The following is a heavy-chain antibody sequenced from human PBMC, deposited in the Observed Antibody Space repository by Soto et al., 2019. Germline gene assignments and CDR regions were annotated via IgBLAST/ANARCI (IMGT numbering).Heavy chain of an antibody. D-gene: IGHD3-22*01. CDR3: ARDHSYYDSSGYPYGMDV. CDR2: ISSSSSTK. V-gene: IGHV3-48*02. J-gene: IGHJ6*02. Sequence: GGSLRLSCAASGFIFSSYSMNWVRQAPGKGLEWVSYISSSSSTKYYADSVKGRFTISRDNAKNSLYLQMNSLRDEDTAVYYCARDHSYYDSSGYPYGMDVWGQGTTVTVSS. CDR1: GFIFSSYS.